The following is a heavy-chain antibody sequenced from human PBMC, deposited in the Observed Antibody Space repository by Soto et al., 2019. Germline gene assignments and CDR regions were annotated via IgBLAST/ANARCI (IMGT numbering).Heavy chain of an antibody. CDR1: GGSISSGGYY. V-gene: IGHV4-31*03. J-gene: IGHJ1*01. CDR2: IYYSVST. Sequence: QVQLQESGPGLVKPSQTLSLTCTVSGGSISSGGYYWSWIRQHPGKGLEWIGYIYYSVSTYYNPSLKSRVTISVDTSKNQFSLKLSSVTAADTAVYYCAIYDSSGSRGFQHWGQGTLVTVSS. D-gene: IGHD3-22*01. CDR3: AIYDSSGSRGFQH.